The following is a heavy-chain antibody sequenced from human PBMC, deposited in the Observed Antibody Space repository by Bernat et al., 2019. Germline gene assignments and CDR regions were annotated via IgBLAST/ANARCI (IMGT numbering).Heavy chain of an antibody. D-gene: IGHD3-22*01. Sequence: QVQLQQCGAGLLKPSETLSLTCAVYGGSFSGYYWSWIRQPPGKGLEWIGEINHSGSTNYNPSLKSRVTLSVDTSKNQISLKVGSEAAANTAVNNWARSRGELRYYYDSSGDPMNLYFDYWGQGTLVTVSS. CDR3: ARSRGELRYYYDSSGDPMNLYFDY. CDR2: INHSGST. CDR1: GGSFSGYY. V-gene: IGHV4-34*01. J-gene: IGHJ4*02.